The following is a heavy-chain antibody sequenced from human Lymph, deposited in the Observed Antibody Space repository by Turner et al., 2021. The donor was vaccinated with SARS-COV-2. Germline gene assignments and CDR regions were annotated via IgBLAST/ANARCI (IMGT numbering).Heavy chain of an antibody. J-gene: IGHJ6*02. CDR1: GGTFSSYA. V-gene: IGHV1-69*10. CDR3: ARVVGGFGELGYYYYYGMDV. D-gene: IGHD3-10*01. Sequence: QVQLVQSGAEVKKPGSSVKVSCKASGGTFSSYAISWVRQAAGQGLEWMGGIIPLLRIATYAQKFQGRVQITAYKSTSTAYMERSSLRSEDTAVFYCARVVGGFGELGYYYYYGMDVWGQGTTVTVSS. CDR2: IIPLLRIA.